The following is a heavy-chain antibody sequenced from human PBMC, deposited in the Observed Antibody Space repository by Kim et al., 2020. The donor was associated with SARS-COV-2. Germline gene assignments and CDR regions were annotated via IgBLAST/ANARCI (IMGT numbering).Heavy chain of an antibody. D-gene: IGHD6-19*01. Sequence: KEYAVSVTSRITIHPDTSKNQVSLHLNSVTPEDTAVYYCTRVSASGSLDYWGQGTLVTVSS. V-gene: IGHV6-1*01. CDR2: K. CDR3: TRVSASGSLDY. J-gene: IGHJ4*02.